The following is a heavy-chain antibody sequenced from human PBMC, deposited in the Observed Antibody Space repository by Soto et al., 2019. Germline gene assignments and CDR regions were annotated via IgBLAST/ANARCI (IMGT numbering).Heavy chain of an antibody. CDR2: IIPILGPA. D-gene: IGHD1-1*01. CDR3: ATGSFTSTGGRIGYHYNAMDV. J-gene: IGHJ6*02. CDR1: GGTFSSHS. V-gene: IGHV1-69*13. Sequence: ASVKVSGKSAGGTFSSHSINWVREASGQGLEWMGGIIPILGPANCAKKFQGRVTITADESTPTAYMELSSLTSADTAVYYCATGSFTSTGGRIGYHYNAMDVWGQGTTVTVSS.